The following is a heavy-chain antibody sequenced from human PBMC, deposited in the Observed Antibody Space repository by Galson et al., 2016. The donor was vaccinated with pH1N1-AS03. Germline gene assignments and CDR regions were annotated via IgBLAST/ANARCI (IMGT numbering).Heavy chain of an antibody. CDR2: ITGSGRTT. CDR1: GFTFSSFV. CDR3: AKDLRSKIKVSGFDY. V-gene: IGHV3-23*01. Sequence: SLRLSCAASGFTFSSFVMSWVRQAPGKGLEWVAAITGSGRTTYYGDSVQGRFTVSRDNSHNTLYLELNSLRAGATAIYYCAKDLRSKIKVSGFDYWGQGALVTLSS. J-gene: IGHJ4*02. D-gene: IGHD5/OR15-5a*01.